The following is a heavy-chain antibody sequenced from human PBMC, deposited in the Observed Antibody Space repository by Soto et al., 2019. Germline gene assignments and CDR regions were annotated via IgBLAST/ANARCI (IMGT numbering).Heavy chain of an antibody. Sequence: QVQLVESGGGVVQPGRSLRISCAASGFTFSSYAMHWVRQAPGKGLEWVAVISYDGSNKYYADSVKGRFTISRDNSKNTLYLQMNSLRAEDTAVYYCARGDNWNLSDYWGQGTLVTVSS. D-gene: IGHD1-20*01. CDR3: ARGDNWNLSDY. V-gene: IGHV3-30-3*01. CDR1: GFTFSSYA. J-gene: IGHJ4*02. CDR2: ISYDGSNK.